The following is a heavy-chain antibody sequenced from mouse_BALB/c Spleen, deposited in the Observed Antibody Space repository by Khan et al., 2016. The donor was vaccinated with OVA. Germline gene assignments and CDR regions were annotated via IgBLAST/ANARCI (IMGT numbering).Heavy chain of an antibody. D-gene: IGHD2-10*01. CDR2: INTYTGES. CDR3: ERPPYFSYFIDY. CDR1: GYTFRNDG. V-gene: IGHV9-3-1*01. J-gene: IGHJ4*01. Sequence: QIQLVQSGPELKKPGETVKISCKAFGYTFRNDGMNWVKQAPGKGLKWMGWINTYTGESTHADDFKGRFVFSLEISASTAYLQINNLKNEDTATYFCERPPYFSYFIDYWGQGTSVTVSS.